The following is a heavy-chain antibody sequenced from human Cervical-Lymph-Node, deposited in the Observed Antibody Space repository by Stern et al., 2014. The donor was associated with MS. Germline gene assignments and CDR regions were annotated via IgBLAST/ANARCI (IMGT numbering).Heavy chain of an antibody. CDR3: SLGNNFDY. Sequence: EVQLEESGGGLVQPGGSLRLSCAASGFTLSSSLSGYWMYWVRQAPGKGLEWVANINLDGSEQYYVASVKGRFTISRDNAKNSLYLQMNSLRAEDTAVYYCSLGNNFDYWGQGTLVTVSS. V-gene: IGHV3-7*01. CDR2: INLDGSEQ. CDR1: GFTLSSSLSGYW. J-gene: IGHJ4*02. D-gene: IGHD1-26*01.